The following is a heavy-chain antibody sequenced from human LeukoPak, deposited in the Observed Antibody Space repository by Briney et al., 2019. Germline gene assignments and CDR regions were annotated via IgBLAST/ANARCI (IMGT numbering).Heavy chain of an antibody. CDR2: IGIRGDT. CDR3: ARGGIQVSGIDEFDY. V-gene: IGHV3-13*01. CDR1: GFTFIDYD. J-gene: IGHJ4*02. D-gene: IGHD6-19*01. Sequence: GGSLRLSCAASGFTFIDYDMHWVRQALGKGLEWVSAIGIRGDTRYSGSVKGRFTISRENAESSLYLQMNSLRAEDTAVYYCARGGIQVSGIDEFDYWGQGTLVTVS.